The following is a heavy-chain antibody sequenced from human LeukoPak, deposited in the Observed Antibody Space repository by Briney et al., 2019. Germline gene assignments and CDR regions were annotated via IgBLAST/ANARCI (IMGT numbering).Heavy chain of an antibody. V-gene: IGHV3-30*03. CDR1: GFPFSSYG. CDR3: ARPRDGFNLLDY. CDR2: ISHDGTNK. Sequence: GRSLRLSCAASGFPFSSYGMHWVRQAPGKGLEWVAVISHDGTNKYYVDSVKGRFTISRDNSKNTLYLQMNSLSAEDTAVYYCARPRDGFNLLDYWGQGTLVTVSS. D-gene: IGHD5-24*01. J-gene: IGHJ4*02.